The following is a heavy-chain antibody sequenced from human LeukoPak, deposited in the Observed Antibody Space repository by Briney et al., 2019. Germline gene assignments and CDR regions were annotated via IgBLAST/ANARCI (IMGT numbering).Heavy chain of an antibody. Sequence: GGSLRLSCAVSGFTFSRYWMTWVRQAPGKGLEWVSSISSSSSYIYYADSVKGRFTISRDNAKNSLYLQMNSLRAEDTAVYYCARVLSSGWSRRVDYWGQGTLVTVSS. D-gene: IGHD6-19*01. V-gene: IGHV3-21*01. CDR1: GFTFSRYW. CDR3: ARVLSSGWSRRVDY. CDR2: ISSSSSYI. J-gene: IGHJ4*02.